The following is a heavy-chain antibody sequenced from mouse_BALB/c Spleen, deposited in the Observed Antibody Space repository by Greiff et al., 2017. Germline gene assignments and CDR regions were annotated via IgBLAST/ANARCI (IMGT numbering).Heavy chain of an antibody. Sequence: DVHLVESGGGLVKPGGSLKLSCAASGFTFSSYAMSWVRQSPEKRLEWVAEISSGGSYTYYPDTVTGRFTISRDNAKNTLYLEMSSLRSEDTAMYYCASFYGNNAMDYWGQGTSVTVSS. CDR2: ISSGGSYT. J-gene: IGHJ4*01. CDR1: GFTFSSYA. V-gene: IGHV5-9-4*01. CDR3: ASFYGNNAMDY. D-gene: IGHD2-1*01.